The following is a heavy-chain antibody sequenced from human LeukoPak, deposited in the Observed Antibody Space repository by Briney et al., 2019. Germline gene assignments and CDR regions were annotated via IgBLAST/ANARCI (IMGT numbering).Heavy chain of an antibody. CDR3: ARQGGTSGYDYPYFDY. D-gene: IGHD5-12*01. J-gene: IGHJ4*02. Sequence: PSDTLSLTCAVSGYSISSSNWWGWIRQPPGKGLEWIGYIYYSGSIYYNPSLKSRVTMSVDTSKNQFSLNVRSVTAPDTAVYYCARQGGTSGYDYPYFDYWGQGILVTVSS. CDR2: IYYSGSI. V-gene: IGHV4-28*05. CDR1: GYSISSSNW.